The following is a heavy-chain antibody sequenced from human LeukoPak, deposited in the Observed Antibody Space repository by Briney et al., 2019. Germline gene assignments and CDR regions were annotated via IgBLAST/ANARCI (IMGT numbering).Heavy chain of an antibody. V-gene: IGHV3-11*05. CDR1: GFTFTDYY. Sequence: GGSLRLSCAASGFTFTDYYMSWIRQAPGKGLEWVSYITDSSSYTNYADSVKGRFTISRDNAKNSLYLQMNSLRAEDTAVYYCARANDLIDYWGQGTLVTVSS. CDR3: ARANDLIDY. CDR2: ITDSSSYT. J-gene: IGHJ4*02.